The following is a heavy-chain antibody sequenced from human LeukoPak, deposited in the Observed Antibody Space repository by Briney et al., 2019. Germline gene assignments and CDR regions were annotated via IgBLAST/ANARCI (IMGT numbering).Heavy chain of an antibody. CDR2: INHSGST. CDR3: ARVAVAAPDY. CDR1: GGSFSGYY. Sequence: SEALSLTCAVYGGSFSGYYWSWIRQPPGKGLEWIGEINHSGSTHYNPSLKSRVTISGDTYKNQFYLKLSSVAAADTAVYYCARVAVAAPDYWGQGTLVTVSS. J-gene: IGHJ4*02. D-gene: IGHD6-19*01. V-gene: IGHV4-34*01.